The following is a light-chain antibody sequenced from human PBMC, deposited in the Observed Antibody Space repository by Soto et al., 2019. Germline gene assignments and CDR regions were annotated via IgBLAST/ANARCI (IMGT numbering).Light chain of an antibody. J-gene: IGKJ3*01. Sequence: EIVLTQSPGTLSLSPGERVTLSCRASQSVTRSFLAWYQQKPGQAPRLLIYGASSRATGIPDRFCGSGSGTDFTLTISRLEPEDFAVYYCHQYGSSPQAFGPGTKVDIK. CDR3: HQYGSSPQA. CDR2: GAS. CDR1: QSVTRSF. V-gene: IGKV3-20*01.